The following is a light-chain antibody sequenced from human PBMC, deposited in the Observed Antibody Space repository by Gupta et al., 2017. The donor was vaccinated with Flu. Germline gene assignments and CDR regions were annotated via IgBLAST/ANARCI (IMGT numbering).Light chain of an antibody. CDR2: GAS. V-gene: IGKV4-1*01. CDR1: QSVLYSSNNKNY. Sequence: DIVMTQSPDSLAVSLGERATINCKASQSVLYSSNNKNYLAWYKQKPGQPPKLLIYGASTRETGVPDRFSGSGYGTDLTLTISSRQEEDVAVYYCQQYDSNPPWTFGQGTKVEIK. CDR3: QQYDSNPPWT. J-gene: IGKJ1*01.